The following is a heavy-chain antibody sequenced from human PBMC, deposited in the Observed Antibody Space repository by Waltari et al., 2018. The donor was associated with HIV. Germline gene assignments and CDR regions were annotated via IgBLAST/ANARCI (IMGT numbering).Heavy chain of an antibody. J-gene: IGHJ6*02. CDR3: ARGKLGYCSSTSCPNGMDV. D-gene: IGHD2-2*01. V-gene: IGHV1-69*04. CDR2: INPSLGKA. CDR1: GGTFSSYA. Sequence: QVQLVQSGAEVKKPGSSVKVACKASGGTFSSYAISWVRQAPGQGLEWMGRINPSLGKANYAQKFQGRVTITADKSTSTAYMELSSLRSEDTAVYYCARGKLGYCSSTSCPNGMDVWGQGTTVTVSS.